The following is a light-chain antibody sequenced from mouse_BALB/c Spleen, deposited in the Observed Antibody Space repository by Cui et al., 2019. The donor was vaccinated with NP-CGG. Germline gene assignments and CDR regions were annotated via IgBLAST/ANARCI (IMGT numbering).Light chain of an antibody. J-gene: IGLJ1*01. V-gene: IGLV1*01. CDR3: ALWYSNHWV. CDR1: TGAVTTSNY. Sequence: QAVFTLETALTTSPGETVTLTCRSSTGAVTTSNYDNWVQEKPDHLFTGLIGGTNNRAPGVPARFSGSLIGDKAALTITGAQTEDEAIYFCALWYSNHWVFGGGSTLTVL. CDR2: GTN.